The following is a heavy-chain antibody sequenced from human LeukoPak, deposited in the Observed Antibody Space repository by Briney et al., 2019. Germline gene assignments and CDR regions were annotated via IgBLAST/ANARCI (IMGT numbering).Heavy chain of an antibody. Sequence: SETLSLTCTVSGGSISSSSYYWGWIRQPPGTGLEWIGSIYYNGSTYYNPSLKSRVSISVDTSKNQFSLKLSSVTAADTAVYYCARGTRSRSYNWFDPWGQGTLVAVSS. CDR1: GGSISSSSYY. D-gene: IGHD3/OR15-3a*01. CDR2: IYYNGST. J-gene: IGHJ5*02. V-gene: IGHV4-39*07. CDR3: ARGTRSRSYNWFDP.